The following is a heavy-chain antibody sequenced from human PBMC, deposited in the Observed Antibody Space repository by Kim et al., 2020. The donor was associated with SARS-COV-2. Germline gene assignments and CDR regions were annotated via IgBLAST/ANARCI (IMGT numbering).Heavy chain of an antibody. J-gene: IGHJ4*02. Sequence: HPSLKTQVPIAVDTSKNQFSLKLSSVTAADTAVYYCARGIIAAATFDYWGQGTLVTVSS. V-gene: IGHV4-34*01. D-gene: IGHD6-13*01. CDR3: ARGIIAAATFDY.